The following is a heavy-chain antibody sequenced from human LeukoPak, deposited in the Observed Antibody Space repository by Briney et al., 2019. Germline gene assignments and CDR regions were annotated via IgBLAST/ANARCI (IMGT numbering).Heavy chain of an antibody. Sequence: GGSLRLSCAASGFTFSSDGMHWVRQAPGKGLEWVALISYDGSNKYYADSVKGRFTISRDNSKNSMYLQMSSLTAADTAVYYCAKDRSIGTCYSFDHWGQGTLVTVSS. D-gene: IGHD1-26*01. CDR1: GFTFSSDG. CDR2: ISYDGSNK. CDR3: AKDRSIGTCYSFDH. J-gene: IGHJ4*02. V-gene: IGHV3-30*18.